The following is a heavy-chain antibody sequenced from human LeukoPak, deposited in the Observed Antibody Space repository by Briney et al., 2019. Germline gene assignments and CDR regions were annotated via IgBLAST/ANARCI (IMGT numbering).Heavy chain of an antibody. CDR2: IYSGGST. J-gene: IGHJ6*02. CDR3: AREQWLGTYGVDV. V-gene: IGHV3-53*01. CDR1: GFTVSSNY. Sequence: PGGSLRLSCAASGFTVSSNYMSWVRQAPGKGLEWVSVIYSGGSTYYADSVKGRFTISRDNSKNTLYLQVNSLRAEDTAVYYCAREQWLGTYGVDVWGQGTTVTVSS. D-gene: IGHD6-19*01.